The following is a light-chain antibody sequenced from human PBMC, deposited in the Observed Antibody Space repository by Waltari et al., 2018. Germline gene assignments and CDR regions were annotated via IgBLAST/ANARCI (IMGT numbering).Light chain of an antibody. V-gene: IGLV2-14*01. J-gene: IGLJ1*01. CDR2: EVS. CDR3: SSFTTSSTQV. CDR1: SSDVGAYDY. Sequence: QSALTQPASASGSPGHSITISCTGTSSDVGAYDYVSWYQQYPGKAPKLMIFEVSNRPSGASIRFSGSKSGNTASLTISGLLPEDEADYYCSSFTTSSTQVFGTGTKVTVL.